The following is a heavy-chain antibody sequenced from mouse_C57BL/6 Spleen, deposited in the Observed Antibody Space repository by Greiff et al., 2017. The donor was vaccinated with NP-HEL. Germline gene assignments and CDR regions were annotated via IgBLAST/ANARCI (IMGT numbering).Heavy chain of an antibody. CDR2: IWSGGST. J-gene: IGHJ1*03. CDR3: ARKIYYYGSSYFDV. CDR1: GFSLTSYG. D-gene: IGHD1-1*01. V-gene: IGHV2-2*01. Sequence: VKLQESGPGLVQPSQSLSITCTVSGFSLTSYGVHWVRQSPGKGLEWLGVIWSGGSTDYNAAFISRLSISKDNSKSQVFFKMNSLQADDTAIYYCARKIYYYGSSYFDVWGTGTTVTVSS.